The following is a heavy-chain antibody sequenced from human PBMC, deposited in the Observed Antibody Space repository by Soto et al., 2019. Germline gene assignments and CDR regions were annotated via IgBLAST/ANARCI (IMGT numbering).Heavy chain of an antibody. CDR3: ASAPRRWLKGDY. D-gene: IGHD5-12*01. J-gene: IGHJ4*02. CDR1: GFTFSSYA. Sequence: WGSLRLSCAASGFTFSSYAMHWVRQAPGKGLEWVAVISYDGSNKYYADSVKGRFTISRDNSKNTLYLQMNSLRAEDTAVYYCASAPRRWLKGDYWGQGTRVTVSS. CDR2: ISYDGSNK. V-gene: IGHV3-30-3*01.